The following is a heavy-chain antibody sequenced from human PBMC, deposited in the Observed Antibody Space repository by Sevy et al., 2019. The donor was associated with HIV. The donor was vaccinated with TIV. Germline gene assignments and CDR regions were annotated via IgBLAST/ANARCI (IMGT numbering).Heavy chain of an antibody. D-gene: IGHD2-8*01. Sequence: SETLSLTCTVSGDSISHYYWSWIRQPPGKGLEWIGHIYYTGSTPYNPSLKSRVTISVDRPRNQSSLKLNSVTAADTAVYYCARMVYADYWGQGTLVTVSS. CDR1: GDSISHYY. CDR3: ARMVYADY. V-gene: IGHV4-59*01. J-gene: IGHJ4*02. CDR2: IYYTGST.